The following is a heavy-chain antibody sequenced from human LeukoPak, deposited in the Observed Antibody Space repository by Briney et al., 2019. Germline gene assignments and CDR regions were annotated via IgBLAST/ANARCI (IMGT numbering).Heavy chain of an antibody. CDR1: GGTFSSYA. CDR2: IIPILGIA. V-gene: IGHV1-69*04. J-gene: IGHJ4*02. Sequence: ASVKVSCKAYGGTFSSYAISWVRQAPGQGLEWMGRIIPILGIANYAQKFQGRVTITADKSTSTAYMELSSLRSEDTAVYYCARASGSSGYFVFDYWGQGTLVTVSS. D-gene: IGHD3-22*01. CDR3: ARASGSSGYFVFDY.